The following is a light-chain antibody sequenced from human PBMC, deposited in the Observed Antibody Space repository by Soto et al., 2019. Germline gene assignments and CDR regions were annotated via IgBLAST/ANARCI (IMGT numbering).Light chain of an antibody. J-gene: IGKJ4*01. V-gene: IGKV1-39*01. CDR3: QQSYSTPFT. CDR2: AAS. Sequence: DIQMTQTPSSLSASVGDRITITCRASQNYTSDLKWYQQKTGKAPKLLIYAASSLQSGVPSRFSGSGPGTDFTLTISSLQPEDFATYYCQQSYSTPFTFGGGTKVDIK. CDR1: QNYTSD.